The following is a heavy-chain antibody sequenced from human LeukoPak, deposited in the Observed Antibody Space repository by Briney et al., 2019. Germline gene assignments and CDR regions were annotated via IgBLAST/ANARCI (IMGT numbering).Heavy chain of an antibody. D-gene: IGHD5-18*01. CDR2: ISDDGSNK. J-gene: IGHJ4*02. CDR3: AKDSKRYSCDY. CDR1: GFTFRSYG. Sequence: PGRSLRLSCAASGFTFRSYGMHWVRQAPGKGLEWVAVISDDGSNKYYADSVKGRFTISRDSSKNTLSLQMNSLRVEDTAVYYCAKDSKRYSCDYWGQGTLVTVSS. V-gene: IGHV3-30*18.